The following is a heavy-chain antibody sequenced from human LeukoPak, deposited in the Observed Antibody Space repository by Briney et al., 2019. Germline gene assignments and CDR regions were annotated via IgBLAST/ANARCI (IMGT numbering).Heavy chain of an antibody. V-gene: IGHV3-48*03. J-gene: IGHJ5*02. CDR1: GFTFSSYE. CDR3: ARESSGYYSYWFDP. D-gene: IGHD3-22*01. Sequence: GGSLRLSCAASGFTFSSYEMNWVRQAPGKGLEWVSYISSSGSTIYYADSVKGLFTISRDNAKNSLYLQMNSLRAEDTAVYYCARESSGYYSYWFDPWGQGTLVTVSS. CDR2: ISSSGSTI.